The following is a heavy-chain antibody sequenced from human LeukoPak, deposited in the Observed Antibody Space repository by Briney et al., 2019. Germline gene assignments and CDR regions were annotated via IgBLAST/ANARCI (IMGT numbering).Heavy chain of an antibody. V-gene: IGHV1-2*02. Sequence: ASVKVSCKASGYTFTGYYMHWVRQAPGQGLEWMGWINPNSGGTNYAQKFQGRVTMTTDTSTSTAYMELRSLRSDDTAVYYCARDHSSSCQLLDYWGQGTLVTVSS. J-gene: IGHJ4*02. CDR2: INPNSGGT. CDR1: GYTFTGYY. D-gene: IGHD6-13*01. CDR3: ARDHSSSCQLLDY.